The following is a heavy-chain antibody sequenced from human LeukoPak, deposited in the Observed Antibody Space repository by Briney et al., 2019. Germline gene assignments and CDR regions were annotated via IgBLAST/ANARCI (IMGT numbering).Heavy chain of an antibody. D-gene: IGHD3-9*01. V-gene: IGHV1-8*01. CDR3: ARGTRGDILTGYSLGY. Sequence: ASVKVSCKASGYTFTSYDINWVRQATGQGLEWMGWMNPNSGNTGYAQKFQGRVTMTRNTSISIAYMEVSSLRSEDTAVCYCARGTRGDILTGYSLGYWGQGTLVTVSS. CDR1: GYTFTSYD. CDR2: MNPNSGNT. J-gene: IGHJ4*02.